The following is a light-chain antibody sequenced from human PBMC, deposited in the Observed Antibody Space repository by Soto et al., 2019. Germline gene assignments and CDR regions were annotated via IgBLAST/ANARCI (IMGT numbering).Light chain of an antibody. J-gene: IGKJ4*01. Sequence: AIRMTQSPSSLSASTGDRVTITCRASQGISSYLAWYQQKPGKAPKLLIYAASTLQSGVPSRFSGSGSGTDFTLTISCLQSEDFATYYCQQYYSYRALTFGGGTKVEIK. CDR2: AAS. V-gene: IGKV1-8*01. CDR3: QQYYSYRALT. CDR1: QGISSY.